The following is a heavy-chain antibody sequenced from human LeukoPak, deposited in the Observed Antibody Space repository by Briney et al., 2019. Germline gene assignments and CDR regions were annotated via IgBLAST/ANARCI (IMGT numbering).Heavy chain of an antibody. Sequence: PSEALSLTCTISGGSMNNHYWSWIRQPAGKGLEWMGYIHYSGTTNYNPSLKSRVTISVDMSKNQFSLKLSSVTAADTAVYYCARGTSMTAAVPDYWGQGTLVTVSS. CDR1: GGSMNNHY. V-gene: IGHV4-59*11. CDR2: IHYSGTT. D-gene: IGHD6-13*01. J-gene: IGHJ4*02. CDR3: ARGTSMTAAVPDY.